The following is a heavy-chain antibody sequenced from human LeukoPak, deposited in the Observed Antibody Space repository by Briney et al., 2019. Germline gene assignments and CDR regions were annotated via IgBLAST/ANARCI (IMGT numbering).Heavy chain of an antibody. CDR1: GFTFSSYG. CDR2: IRYDGSNK. D-gene: IGHD3-10*01. V-gene: IGHV3-30*02. CDR3: AKDGNYYGSGSHPPYYYYYMDV. Sequence: WGSLRLSCAASGFTFSSYGMHWVRQAPGKGLEWVAFIRYDGSNKYYADSVKGRFTISRDNSKNTLYLQMNSLRAEDTAVYYCAKDGNYYGSGSHPPYYYYYMDVWGKGTTVTISS. J-gene: IGHJ6*03.